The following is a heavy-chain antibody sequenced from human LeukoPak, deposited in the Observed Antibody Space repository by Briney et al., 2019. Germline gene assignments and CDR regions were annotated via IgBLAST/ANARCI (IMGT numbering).Heavy chain of an antibody. J-gene: IGHJ4*02. CDR3: ARGIAIGAAGTEDY. D-gene: IGHD6-13*01. CDR2: ISSGSTCI. Sequence: GGSLRLSCAASGFTFSSCSMNWVRQAPGKGLEWVSSISSGSTCIYYADSVKGRFTISRDNAKNSLYLQMNGLRAEDTAVYYCARGIAIGAAGTEDYWGQGTLVTVSS. CDR1: GFTFSSCS. V-gene: IGHV3-21*01.